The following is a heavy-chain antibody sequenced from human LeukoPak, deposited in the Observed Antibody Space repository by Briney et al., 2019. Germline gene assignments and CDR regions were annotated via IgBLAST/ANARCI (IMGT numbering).Heavy chain of an antibody. J-gene: IGHJ6*02. CDR3: AREDRYYYGMDV. CDR1: GYTFTSYA. V-gene: IGHV1-3*01. CDR2: INAGNGNT. Sequence: ASVKVSCKASGYTFTSYAMHWVRQAPGQRLEWMGWINAGNGNTKYSQKFQGRVTITRDTSASTAYMELSSLRSEDTAVYYCAREDRYYYGMDVRGQGTTVTVSS.